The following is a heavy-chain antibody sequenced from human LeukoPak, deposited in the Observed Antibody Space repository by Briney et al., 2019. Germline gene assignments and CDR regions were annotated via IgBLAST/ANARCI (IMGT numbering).Heavy chain of an antibody. CDR2: ISYDGSNK. D-gene: IGHD5-24*01. V-gene: IGHV3-30-3*01. Sequence: GGSLRLSCAASGFTFSSYAMHWVRQAPGKGLEWVAVISYDGSNKYYADSVKGRFTISRDNSKSTLYLQMNSLRAEDTAVYYCARVERWLQRAYYYGMDVWGQGTTVTVSS. CDR3: ARVERWLQRAYYYGMDV. J-gene: IGHJ6*02. CDR1: GFTFSSYA.